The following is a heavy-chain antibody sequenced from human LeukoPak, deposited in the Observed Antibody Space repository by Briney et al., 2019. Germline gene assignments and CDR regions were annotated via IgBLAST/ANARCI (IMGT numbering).Heavy chain of an antibody. D-gene: IGHD2-2*01. CDR3: ARDLQGNVAVPAAILGD. J-gene: IGHJ4*02. CDR1: GYIFTDYH. CDR2: INPNSGVT. V-gene: IGHV1-2*02. Sequence: ASVKVSCKASGYIFTDYHIHWVRQAPGQGLEWVGWINPNSGVTSYAQKFQGRVIMTRDTSISTAYMELSRLTSDDTAVYYCARDLQGNVAVPAAILGDWGQGGLVTVSS.